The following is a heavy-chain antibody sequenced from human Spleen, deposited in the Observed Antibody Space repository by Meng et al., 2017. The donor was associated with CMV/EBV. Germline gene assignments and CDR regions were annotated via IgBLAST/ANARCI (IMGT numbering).Heavy chain of an antibody. Sequence: ETLSLTCTVSGGSISSSGYYWGWIRQPPGKGLEWVGFIRSKAYGGTTEYAASVKGRFTISRDDSKSIAYLQMNSLRAEDTAVYYCAKDPNSSSWNWFDPWGQGTLVTVS. D-gene: IGHD6-13*01. CDR2: IRSKAYGGTT. CDR3: AKDPNSSSWNWFDP. J-gene: IGHJ5*02. CDR1: GGSISSSGYY. V-gene: IGHV3-71*01.